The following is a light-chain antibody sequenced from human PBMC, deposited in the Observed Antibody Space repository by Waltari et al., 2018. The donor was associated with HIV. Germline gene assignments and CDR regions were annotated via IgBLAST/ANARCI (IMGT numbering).Light chain of an antibody. CDR1: ALPKPY. J-gene: IGLJ3*02. V-gene: IGLV3-25*03. Sequence: SYELTQPPSVSVSPGQTARITCPGDALPKPYAYWYQQKPGQAPVLVIYKDTERPSGIPERFSGSSSGTTVTLTISGVQAEDGADYYCLSADTSVTWVFGGGTKLTVL. CDR3: LSADTSVTWV. CDR2: KDT.